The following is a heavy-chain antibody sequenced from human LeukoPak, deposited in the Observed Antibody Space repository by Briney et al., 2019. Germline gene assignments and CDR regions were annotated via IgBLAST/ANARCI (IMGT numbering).Heavy chain of an antibody. CDR2: INPHTGDT. V-gene: IGHV1-2*02. J-gene: IGHJ4*02. CDR1: GYTFTSYY. Sequence: ASVKVSCKASGYTFTSYYMRWVRQAPGQGLEWMGWINPHTGDTNYAQKFQGRVTMTTDTSISTAYMELGSLTSDDTAVYYCAKRDCIVRSCQVFCDHWGQRPLVTVP. CDR3: AKRDCIVRSCQVFCDH. D-gene: IGHD3-10*01.